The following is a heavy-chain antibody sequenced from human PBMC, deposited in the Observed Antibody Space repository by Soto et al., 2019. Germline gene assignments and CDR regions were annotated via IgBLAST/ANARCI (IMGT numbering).Heavy chain of an antibody. Sequence: GASVKVSCKASGYTFTGYYMHWVRQAPGQGLEWMGWINPNSGGTNYAQKFQGWVTMTRDTSISTAYMELSRLRSDDTAVYYCARGNYDILTGYYYYYGMDVWGQGTTVTVSS. CDR1: GYTFTGYY. CDR3: ARGNYDILTGYYYYYGMDV. J-gene: IGHJ6*02. V-gene: IGHV1-2*04. D-gene: IGHD3-9*01. CDR2: INPNSGGT.